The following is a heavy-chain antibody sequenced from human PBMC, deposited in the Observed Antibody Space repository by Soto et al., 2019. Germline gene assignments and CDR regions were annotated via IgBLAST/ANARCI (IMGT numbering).Heavy chain of an antibody. CDR2: ISPSSSFL. J-gene: IGHJ4*02. D-gene: IGHD3-10*01. CDR1: GFTFSYYS. V-gene: IGHV3-21*06. Sequence: EVQLVESGGGLVKPGGSLRLSCAASGFTFSYYSMNWVRQAPGKGLEWVSSISPSSSFLNYADSVKGRFTISRDNAKSSVNLQMNSLRAEDTAVYYCATVGTDYGSGSPYYSDYWGQGTLVTVSS. CDR3: ATVGTDYGSGSPYYSDY.